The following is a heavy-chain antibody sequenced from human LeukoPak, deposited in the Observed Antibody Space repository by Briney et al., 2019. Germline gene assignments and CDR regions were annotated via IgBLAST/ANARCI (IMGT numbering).Heavy chain of an antibody. CDR1: GFTFSSYW. CDR3: ARDPLRACGGYDSSDHFDY. D-gene: IGHD3-22*01. CDR2: INSDGSST. Sequence: GGSLRLSCAASGFTFSSYWMHWVRHAPGRGLVWVSRINSDGSSTSYADSVKGRFTISRDNVKNTLYLQMNSLRAEDTAVYYCARDPLRACGGYDSSDHFDYWGQGTLVTVSS. V-gene: IGHV3-74*01. J-gene: IGHJ4*02.